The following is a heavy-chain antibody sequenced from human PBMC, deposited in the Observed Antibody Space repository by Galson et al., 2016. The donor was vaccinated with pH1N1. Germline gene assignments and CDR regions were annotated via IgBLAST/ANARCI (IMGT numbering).Heavy chain of an antibody. V-gene: IGHV1-69*06. CDR2: ISPMFDTT. CDR3: ARGFRGGYNYALFDH. D-gene: IGHD5-18*01. J-gene: IGHJ4*02. Sequence: SVKVSCKASGVTFTVYTIAWVRQAPGQGLEWMGGISPMFDTTTYAQRFQDRVTITADRLTTTIYMNLTSLRFDDTAVYYCARGFRGGYNYALFDHWGQGSLVFVSS. CDR1: GVTFTVYT.